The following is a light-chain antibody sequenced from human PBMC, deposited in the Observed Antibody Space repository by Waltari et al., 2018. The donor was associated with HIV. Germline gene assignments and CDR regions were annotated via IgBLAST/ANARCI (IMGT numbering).Light chain of an antibody. CDR1: QSDSSN. V-gene: IGKV3-15*01. CDR2: GAS. J-gene: IGKJ1*01. Sequence: EIVITQAPATLSVSPGERATLSCRASQSDSSNLAWYQQKPGQPPRLLIYGASTRATGIPARFSGSGSGTEFTLTLSSLQSEDFAVYYCQQYHNWPPWTFGQGTKVDIK. CDR3: QQYHNWPPWT.